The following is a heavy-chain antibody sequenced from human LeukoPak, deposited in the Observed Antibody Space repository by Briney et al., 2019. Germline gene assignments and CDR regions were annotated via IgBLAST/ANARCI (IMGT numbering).Heavy chain of an antibody. CDR2: INHSGST. CDR1: GGSISSSSYY. J-gene: IGHJ5*02. D-gene: IGHD6-13*01. Sequence: SETLSLTCTVSGGSISSSSYYWSWIRQPPGKGLEWIGEINHSGSTNYNPSLKSRVTISVDTSKNQFSLELSSVTAADTAVYYCARRAAAGKLRHNWFDPWGQGTLVTVSS. CDR3: ARRAAAGKLRHNWFDP. V-gene: IGHV4-39*07.